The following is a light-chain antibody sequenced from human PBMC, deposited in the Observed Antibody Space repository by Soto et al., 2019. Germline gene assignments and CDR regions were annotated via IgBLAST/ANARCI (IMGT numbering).Light chain of an antibody. V-gene: IGKV3-20*01. CDR3: QQYSSSPLT. Sequence: EIVLAQSPGTLSLSPGERATLSCRASQTISTNYLAWYQQKPGQAPRLLIFGASSRATGIPDRFSGTGSGTVFTLTISGLEPEDVAVYYCQQYSSSPLTFGGGTKVEIK. CDR1: QTISTNY. CDR2: GAS. J-gene: IGKJ4*01.